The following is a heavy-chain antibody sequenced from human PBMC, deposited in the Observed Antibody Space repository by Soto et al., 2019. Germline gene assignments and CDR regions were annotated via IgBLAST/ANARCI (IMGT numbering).Heavy chain of an antibody. D-gene: IGHD4-17*01. CDR1: GYTFTSYA. CDR3: AREGTTVTSTRNNYYYMDV. J-gene: IGHJ6*03. Sequence: ASVKVSCKASGYTFTSYAMHWVRQAPGQRLEWMGWINAGNGNTKYSQKFQGRVTITRDTSASTAYMELSSLRSEDTAVYYCAREGTTVTSTRNNYYYMDVWGKGTTVTVSS. CDR2: INAGNGNT. V-gene: IGHV1-3*01.